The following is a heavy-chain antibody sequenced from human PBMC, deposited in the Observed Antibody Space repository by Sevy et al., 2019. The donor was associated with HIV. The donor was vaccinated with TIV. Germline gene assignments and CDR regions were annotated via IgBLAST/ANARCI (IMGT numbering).Heavy chain of an antibody. CDR2: LSFGCGEI. J-gene: IGHJ4*02. D-gene: IGHD2-8*01. CDR1: GFTFSKYS. V-gene: IGHV3-23*01. CDR3: AREGCTKPHDY. Sequence: GGSLRLSCAASGFTFSKYSMSWVRQPPGKGLEGVSTLSFGCGEINYAASMKGRLTISRDNPKSSVYLQMNNLRPENTAVYYCAREGCTKPHDYWGQGTLVTVSS.